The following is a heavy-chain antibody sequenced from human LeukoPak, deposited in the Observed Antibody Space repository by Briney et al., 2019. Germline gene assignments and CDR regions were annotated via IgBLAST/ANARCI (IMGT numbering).Heavy chain of an antibody. D-gene: IGHD3-3*01. CDR1: GGSISSYY. Sequence: SETLSLTCTVSGGSISSYYRSWIRQPPGKGLEWIGYIYYSGSTNYNPSLKSRVTISVDTSKNQFSLKLSSVTAADTAVYYCARVRRYYDFWSGPDPEIDYWGQGTLVTVSS. V-gene: IGHV4-59*01. CDR3: ARVRRYYDFWSGPDPEIDY. CDR2: IYYSGST. J-gene: IGHJ4*02.